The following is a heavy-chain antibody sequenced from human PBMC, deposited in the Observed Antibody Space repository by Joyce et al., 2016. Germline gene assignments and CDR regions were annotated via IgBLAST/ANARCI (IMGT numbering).Heavy chain of an antibody. CDR3: ARGRGYSSGWGYYYYYLDA. D-gene: IGHD6-19*01. J-gene: IGHJ6*03. Sequence: QVQLQQWGAGLLKSSETLSLTCAVYGESFSGHYWNWIRQSPGKGLEWVGEISHSATTHSNPSLWGRISMSVDTSKSQFSLKLTSVTAADTAVYYCARGRGYSSGWGYYYYYLDAWGKGTTVIVSS. V-gene: IGHV4-34*02. CDR2: ISHSATT. CDR1: GESFSGHY.